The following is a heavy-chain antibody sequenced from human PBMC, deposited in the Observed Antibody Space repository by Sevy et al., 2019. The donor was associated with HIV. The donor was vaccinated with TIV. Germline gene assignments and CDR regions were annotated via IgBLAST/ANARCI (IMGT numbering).Heavy chain of an antibody. J-gene: IGHJ4*02. CDR1: GYSFTSHW. CDR2: IYPDDSDT. CDR3: ANSRSGYFDSSGYYIY. Sequence: GESLKISCKGSGYSFTSHWIGWVRHMPGKGLEWMGIIYPDDSDTRYSPSFQGQVTFSADKSISTAYLQWSSLKTSDTAMYYCANSRSGYFDSSGYYIYWGQRTLVTDSS. V-gene: IGHV5-51*01. D-gene: IGHD3-22*01.